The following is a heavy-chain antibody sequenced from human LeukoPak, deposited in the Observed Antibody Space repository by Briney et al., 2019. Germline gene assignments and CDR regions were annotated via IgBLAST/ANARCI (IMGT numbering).Heavy chain of an antibody. J-gene: IGHJ4*02. V-gene: IGHV3-7*03. Sequence: GGSLRLSCEGSAFIFSGHWMNWVRQTPGKGLEWVASIKEDGSERQYVDSVKGRFSISRDNTKNTLYVQMNSLRAEDTAVYYCAKGHYYGSGSLDYWGQGTLVTVSS. CDR3: AKGHYYGSGSLDY. CDR1: AFIFSGHW. D-gene: IGHD3-10*01. CDR2: IKEDGSER.